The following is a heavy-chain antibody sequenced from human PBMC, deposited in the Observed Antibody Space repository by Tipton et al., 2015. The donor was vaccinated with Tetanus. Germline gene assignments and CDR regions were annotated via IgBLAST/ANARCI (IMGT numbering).Heavy chain of an antibody. CDR2: IYYSGST. V-gene: IGHV4-31*02. CDR3: ARAPSSSDDY. Sequence: LRLSCTVSGGSISSGGYYWSWIRQHPGKGLEWIGYIYYSGSTYYNPSLKSRVTISVDTSKNQFSLKLSSVTAADTAVYYCARAPSSSDDYWGQGTLVTVSS. CDR1: GGSISSGGYY. D-gene: IGHD6-6*01. J-gene: IGHJ4*02.